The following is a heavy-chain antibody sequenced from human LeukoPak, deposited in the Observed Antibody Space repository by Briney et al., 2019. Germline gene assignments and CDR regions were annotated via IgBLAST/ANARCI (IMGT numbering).Heavy chain of an antibody. V-gene: IGHV3-30-3*01. CDR1: GFTFSSYA. Sequence: GGSLRLSCAASGFTFSSYAMHWVRQAPGKGLEWVAVISYDGSNKYYADSVKGRFTISRDNSKNTLYLQMNSLRAEDTAVYYCASMVRGVTHIMAWGQGTLVTVSS. CDR2: ISYDGSNK. J-gene: IGHJ5*02. CDR3: ASMVRGVTHIMA. D-gene: IGHD3-10*01.